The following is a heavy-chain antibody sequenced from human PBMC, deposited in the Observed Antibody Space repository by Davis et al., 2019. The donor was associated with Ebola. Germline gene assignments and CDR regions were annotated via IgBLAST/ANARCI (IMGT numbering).Heavy chain of an antibody. CDR1: GFTFSSYS. Sequence: GESLNISCAASGFTFSSYSMSWVRQAPGKGLEWVSVIYSGGSTYYADSVKGRFTVSRDNSRNTLYLQMDSLRADDTAIYYCTKGQWRVSKYFDLWGQGTLVTVSS. J-gene: IGHJ4*02. D-gene: IGHD6-19*01. CDR3: TKGQWRVSKYFDL. V-gene: IGHV3-53*01. CDR2: IYSGGST.